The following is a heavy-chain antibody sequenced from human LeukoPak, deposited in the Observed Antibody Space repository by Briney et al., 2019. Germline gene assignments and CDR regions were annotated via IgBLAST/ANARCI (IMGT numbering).Heavy chain of an antibody. D-gene: IGHD2-2*01. CDR1: GFTFSSYA. J-gene: IGHJ5*02. CDR3: AKDKIGCSSTSCYVNWFDP. CDR2: ISGSGGST. Sequence: PGGSLRLSCAASGFTFSSYAMSWVRQAPGKGLEWVSAISGSGGSTYYADSVKGRFTISRDNSKDTLYLQMNSLRAEDTAVYYCAKDKIGCSSTSCYVNWFDPWGQGTLVTVSS. V-gene: IGHV3-23*01.